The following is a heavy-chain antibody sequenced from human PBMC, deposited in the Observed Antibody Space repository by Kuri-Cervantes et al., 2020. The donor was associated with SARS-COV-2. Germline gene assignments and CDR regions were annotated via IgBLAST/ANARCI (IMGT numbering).Heavy chain of an antibody. V-gene: IGHV3-21*01. CDR2: ISSSSSYI. CDR3: ARITIFGVVASQ. CDR1: GFTFSSYS. D-gene: IGHD3-3*01. J-gene: IGHJ4*02. Sequence: GESLKISCAASGFTFSSYSMNWVRQAPGKGLEWVSSISSSSSYIYYADSVKGRFTISRDNAENSLYLQMNSLRAEDTAVYYCARITIFGVVASQWGQGTLVTVSS.